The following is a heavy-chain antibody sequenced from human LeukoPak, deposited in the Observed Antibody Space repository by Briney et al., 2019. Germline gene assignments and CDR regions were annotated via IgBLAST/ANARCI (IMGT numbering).Heavy chain of an antibody. V-gene: IGHV1-2*02. D-gene: IGHD5-12*01. CDR1: GYTFTGYD. CDR2: INPNSGGT. J-gene: IGHJ4*02. Sequence: SVNVSCTASGYTFTGYDIHWVRQAPGPGLEWMGWINPNSGGTNYAQKFQGRVTMTRDTSISTAYMELSRLRSDDTAVYYCARRAHADEWLPSLDYWGQGTLVTVSS. CDR3: ARRAHADEWLPSLDY.